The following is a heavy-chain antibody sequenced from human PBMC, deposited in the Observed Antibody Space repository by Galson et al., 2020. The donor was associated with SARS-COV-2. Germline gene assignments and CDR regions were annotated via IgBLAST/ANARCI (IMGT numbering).Heavy chain of an antibody. CDR2: IKQDGTDR. CDR3: ARDEDGYNDV. Sequence: PGGSLRLYCAASGFRFSRNWMSWVRQAPGKGLQWVANIKQDGTDRYYLDSVKGRFTISSDNAKNSVYLQMNNLRADDTAVYYCARDEDGYNDVWGQGTLVAVSS. D-gene: IGHD5-12*01. CDR1: GFRFSRNW. V-gene: IGHV3-7*01. J-gene: IGHJ4*02.